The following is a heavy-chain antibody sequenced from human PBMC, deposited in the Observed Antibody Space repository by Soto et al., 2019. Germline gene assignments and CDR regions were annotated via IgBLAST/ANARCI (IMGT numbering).Heavy chain of an antibody. Sequence: GGSLRLSCTVSGFTFSTSAMSWVRQAPGRGLEWVSGISGSGAGTYYADSVKGRFTISRDNSKNTLYLQMSGLREEDAAVYYCAKGPTVFGAVISFDYYYGMHVWGPGTPVTVYS. J-gene: IGHJ6*02. CDR2: ISGSGAGT. CDR3: AKGPTVFGAVISFDYYYGMHV. V-gene: IGHV3-23*01. D-gene: IGHD3-3*01. CDR1: GFTFSTSA.